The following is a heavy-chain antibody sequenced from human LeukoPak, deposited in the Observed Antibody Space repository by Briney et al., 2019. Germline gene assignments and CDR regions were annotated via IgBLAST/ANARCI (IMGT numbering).Heavy chain of an antibody. CDR1: GYTFTGYY. J-gene: IGHJ4*02. CDR2: INPNSGGT. Sequence: GPSVKVSCKASGYTFTGYYMHWVRQAPGQGLEWMGWINPNSGGTNYAQKFQGRVTMTRDTSISTAYMELSRLRSDDTAVYYCARDKTGRYYGSGSYSYFDYWGQGTLVTVSS. D-gene: IGHD3-10*01. CDR3: ARDKTGRYYGSGSYSYFDY. V-gene: IGHV1-2*02.